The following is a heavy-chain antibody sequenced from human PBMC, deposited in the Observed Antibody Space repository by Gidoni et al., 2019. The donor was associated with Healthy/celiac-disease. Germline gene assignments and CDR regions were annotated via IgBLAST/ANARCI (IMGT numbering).Heavy chain of an antibody. J-gene: IGHJ6*02. CDR1: GFTFSSYS. D-gene: IGHD6-13*01. V-gene: IGHV3-48*01. CDR2: ISSSSSTI. CDR3: ARTVGTAYSSSWYGMDV. Sequence: EVQLVESEGGLVEPGWCLRLACSASGFTFSSYSMNWVRQAPGKGLEGVSYISSSSSTIYYADSVKGRFTISRDNAKNSLYLQMNSLRAEDTAVYYCARTVGTAYSSSWYGMDVWGQGTTVTVSS.